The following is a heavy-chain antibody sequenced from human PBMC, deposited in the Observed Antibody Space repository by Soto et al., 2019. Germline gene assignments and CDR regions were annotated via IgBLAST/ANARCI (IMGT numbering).Heavy chain of an antibody. CDR1: GFTFSDHY. CDR3: VSGYCSGGSCYSSPVNY. V-gene: IGHV3-72*01. CDR2: SRNKANSYTT. D-gene: IGHD2-15*01. Sequence: EVQLVESGGGLVQPGGSLRLSCAASGFTFSDHYMDWVRQAPGKGLEWVGRSRNKANSYTTEYAASVKGRFTISRDDSKNSLYLQMNSLKTEDTAVYYCVSGYCSGGSCYSSPVNYWGQGTLVNVSS. J-gene: IGHJ4*02.